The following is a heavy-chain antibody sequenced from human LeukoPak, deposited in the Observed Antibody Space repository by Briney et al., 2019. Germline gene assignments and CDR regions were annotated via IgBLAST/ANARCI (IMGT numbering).Heavy chain of an antibody. D-gene: IGHD3-3*01. J-gene: IGHJ4*02. Sequence: GGSLRLPCAASGFTFSSYEMNWVRQAPGKGLEWVSSIIGSGGSTYYADSVKGRFTISRDNSKNTLYLQMNSLRAEDTAVYYCARDRGGAYDFWSGYYTGYFDYWGQGTLVPVSS. V-gene: IGHV3-23*01. CDR2: IIGSGGST. CDR1: GFTFSSYE. CDR3: ARDRGGAYDFWSGYYTGYFDY.